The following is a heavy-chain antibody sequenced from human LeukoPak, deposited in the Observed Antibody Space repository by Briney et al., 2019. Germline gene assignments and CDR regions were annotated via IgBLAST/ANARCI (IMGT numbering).Heavy chain of an antibody. D-gene: IGHD6-19*01. CDR1: AYTFTGYY. CDR3: ARSHSSGWLLFDY. CDR2: INPNSGGT. J-gene: IGHJ4*02. V-gene: IGHV1-2*02. Sequence: ASVKVSCKASAYTFTGYYIHWVRQAPGQGLEWMGWINPNSGGTTYAQNFQGRVTMTRDTSISTAYMELSNLRSDDTAMYCCARSHSSGWLLFDYWGQGTLVTVSS.